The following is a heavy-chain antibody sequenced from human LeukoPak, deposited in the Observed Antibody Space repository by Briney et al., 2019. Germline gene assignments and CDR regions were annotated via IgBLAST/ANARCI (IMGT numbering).Heavy chain of an antibody. CDR2: IYSTGST. CDR3: ARVLQNYYYLDV. Sequence: SETLSLTCTVSGGSITNYYWSWIRQSPGKGLELLGYIYSTGSTNYNPSLRSRLTISVDTSKNQFSLRLSSVTATDTAVYYCARVLQNYYYLDVWGKGTTVTVSS. CDR1: GGSITNYY. J-gene: IGHJ6*03. D-gene: IGHD3-3*01. V-gene: IGHV4-59*01.